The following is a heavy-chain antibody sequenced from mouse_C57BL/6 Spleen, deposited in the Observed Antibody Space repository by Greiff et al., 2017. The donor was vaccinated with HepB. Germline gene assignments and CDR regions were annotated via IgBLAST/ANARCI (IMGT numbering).Heavy chain of an antibody. CDR2: INYDGSST. Sequence: EVQVVESEGGLVQPGSSMKLSCTASGFTFSDYYMAWVRQVPEKGLEWVANINYDGSSTYYLDSLKSRFIISRDNAKNILYLQMSSLKSEDTSTYYCAREDYYGSSSSFDYWGQGTTLTVSS. D-gene: IGHD1-1*01. V-gene: IGHV5-16*01. J-gene: IGHJ2*01. CDR3: AREDYYGSSSSFDY. CDR1: GFTFSDYY.